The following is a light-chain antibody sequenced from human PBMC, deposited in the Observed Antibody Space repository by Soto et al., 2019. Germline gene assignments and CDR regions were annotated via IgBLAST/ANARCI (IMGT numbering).Light chain of an antibody. Sequence: QSVLTQPPSVSGSPGQSVTISCTGTSSDVGKYDRVSWYQQPPGTAPKLIIYEVTNRPSGVPARFSGSKSGNTASLIISGLQAEDEADYYCSSYTSTSRYVFGAGTKVTVL. CDR3: SSYTSTSRYV. V-gene: IGLV2-18*02. J-gene: IGLJ1*01. CDR1: SSDVGKYDR. CDR2: EVT.